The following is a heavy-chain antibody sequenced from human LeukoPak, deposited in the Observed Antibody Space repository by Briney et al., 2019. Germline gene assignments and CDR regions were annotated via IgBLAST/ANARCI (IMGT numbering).Heavy chain of an antibody. J-gene: IGHJ6*03. Sequence: SETLSLTCAVYGGSFSGYYWSWIRQPPGKGLEWIGEINHSGSTNYNPSLKSRVTISVDTSQNQFSLKLSSVTAADTAVYYCARTTMARGTYFMDVWGKGTTVTISS. CDR2: INHSGST. D-gene: IGHD3-10*01. CDR1: GGSFSGYY. V-gene: IGHV4-34*01. CDR3: ARTTMARGTYFMDV.